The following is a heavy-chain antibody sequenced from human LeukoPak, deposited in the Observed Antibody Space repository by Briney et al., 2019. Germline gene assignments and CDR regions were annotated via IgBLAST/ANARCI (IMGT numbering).Heavy chain of an antibody. D-gene: IGHD6-13*01. CDR3: ARKKLVARGYFDF. Sequence: PSETLSLTCTVSGDSISNSGYYWDWIRQSPGKGLEWIGSINHSGTTYYEPSLKSRVTISVDASKNQFSLKLSSVTAADTTIYYCARKKLVARGYFDFWGRGILVTVSS. CDR2: INHSGTT. CDR1: GDSISNSGYY. J-gene: IGHJ4*02. V-gene: IGHV4-39*01.